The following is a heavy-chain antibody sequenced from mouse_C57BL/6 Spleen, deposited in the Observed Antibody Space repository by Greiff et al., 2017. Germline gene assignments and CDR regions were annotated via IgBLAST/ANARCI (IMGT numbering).Heavy chain of an antibody. J-gene: IGHJ2*01. CDR3: ARGYSNYYFDY. D-gene: IGHD2-5*01. CDR2: INYDGSST. V-gene: IGHV5-16*01. Sequence: EVQVVESEGGLVQPGSSMKLSCTASGFTFSDYYMAWVRQVPEKGLEWVANINYDGSSTYYLDSLKSRFIISRDNAKNILYLQMSSLKSEDTATYYCARGYSNYYFDYWGQGTTLTVSS. CDR1: GFTFSDYY.